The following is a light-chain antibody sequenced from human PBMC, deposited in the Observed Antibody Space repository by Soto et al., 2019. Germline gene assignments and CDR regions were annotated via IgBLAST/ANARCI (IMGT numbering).Light chain of an antibody. CDR3: QHSYRTPPGT. V-gene: IGKV1-39*01. J-gene: IGKJ1*01. CDR1: QSISSY. Sequence: DIQMTQSPSSLSASVGDRVTITCRASQSISSYLNWYQQKPGKAPKLLIYAASSLQSGVPSRFSGSGSGPDFPLAMSSLQPEDCAAFLCQHSYRTPPGTFGQGTKVEIK. CDR2: AAS.